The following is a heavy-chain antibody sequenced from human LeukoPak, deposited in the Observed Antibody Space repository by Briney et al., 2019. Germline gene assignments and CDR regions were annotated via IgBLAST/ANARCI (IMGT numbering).Heavy chain of an antibody. CDR2: TYYRSKWLV. Sequence: SQTLSLTCAISGDSVSGSSVAWNWIRQSPSRGLEWLGRTYYRSKWLVDYAESLKGRITINADTSKNQLSLQLHSVTPEDTAIYYCTRFYDTNSFDCWGQGTLVTVSS. D-gene: IGHD3-16*01. J-gene: IGHJ4*02. CDR3: TRFYDTNSFDC. V-gene: IGHV6-1*01. CDR1: GDSVSGSSVA.